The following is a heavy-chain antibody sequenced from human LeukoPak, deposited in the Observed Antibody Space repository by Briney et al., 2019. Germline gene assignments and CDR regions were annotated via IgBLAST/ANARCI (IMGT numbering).Heavy chain of an antibody. CDR3: ARVDAVLRYFDWVATPSYGMDV. V-gene: IGHV1-18*01. CDR1: GYTFTSYG. D-gene: IGHD3-9*01. CDR2: ISAYNGNT. J-gene: IGHJ6*04. Sequence: ASVKLSCKASGYTFTSYGIRWVRQAPGQGLEWMGWISAYNGNTNYAQKLQGRVTMTTDTSTSTAYMELRSLRSDDTAVYYCARVDAVLRYFDWVATPSYGMDVWGKGTTVTVSS.